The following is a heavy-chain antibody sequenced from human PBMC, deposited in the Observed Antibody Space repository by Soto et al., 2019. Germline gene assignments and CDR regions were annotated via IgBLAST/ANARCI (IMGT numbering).Heavy chain of an antibody. J-gene: IGHJ6*02. Sequence: PSETLSLTCTVSGVSVSSGSYYWSWIRQPPGKGLEWIGYIYYSGSTNYNPSLKSRVTISVDTSKNQFSLKLSSVTAADTAVYYCARVAGDEIYYYGMDVWGQGTTVTVSS. V-gene: IGHV4-61*01. CDR3: ARVAGDEIYYYGMDV. CDR2: IYYSGST. CDR1: GVSVSSGSYY. D-gene: IGHD7-27*01.